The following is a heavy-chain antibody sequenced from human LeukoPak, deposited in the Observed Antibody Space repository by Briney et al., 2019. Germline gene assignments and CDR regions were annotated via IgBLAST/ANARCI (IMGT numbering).Heavy chain of an antibody. CDR1: GSSFTSYW. CDR2: IYPGDSDT. V-gene: IGHV5-51*01. Sequence: GASLKISCKGSGSSFTSYWIGWVRQLPGKGLEWMGIIYPGDSDTRYSPSFQGQVTISADKSISTAYLQWSSLKASDSAMYYCARRVGSGWYGWFDPWGQGTLVTVSS. D-gene: IGHD6-19*01. J-gene: IGHJ5*02. CDR3: ARRVGSGWYGWFDP.